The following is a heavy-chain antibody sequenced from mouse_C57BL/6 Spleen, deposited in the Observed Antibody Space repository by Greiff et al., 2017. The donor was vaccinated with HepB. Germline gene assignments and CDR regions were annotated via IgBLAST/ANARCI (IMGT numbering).Heavy chain of an antibody. J-gene: IGHJ2*01. V-gene: IGHV1-5*01. CDR1: GYTFTSYW. Sequence: VQLQQSGTVLARPGASVKMSCKTSGYTFTSYWMHWVKQRPGQGLEWIGAIYPGNSDTSYNQKFKGKAKLTAVTTASTAYMELSSLTNEDSAVYYCTRGRQLRLPNDFDYWGQGTTLTVSS. CDR2: IYPGNSDT. CDR3: TRGRQLRLPNDFDY. D-gene: IGHD3-2*02.